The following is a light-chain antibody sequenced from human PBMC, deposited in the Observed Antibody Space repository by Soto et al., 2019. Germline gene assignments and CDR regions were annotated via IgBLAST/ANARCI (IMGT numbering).Light chain of an antibody. CDR1: SSDVGGYNY. CDR2: DVS. Sequence: SALTQPASVSGSPGQSITISCTGTSSDVGGYNYVSWYQQHPGKAPKLMIYDVSNRPSGVSNRFSGSRSGNTASLTISGLQAEDEADYYCSSYTSCSTVVFGGGTQLTVL. CDR3: SSYTSCSTVV. V-gene: IGLV2-14*01. J-gene: IGLJ2*01.